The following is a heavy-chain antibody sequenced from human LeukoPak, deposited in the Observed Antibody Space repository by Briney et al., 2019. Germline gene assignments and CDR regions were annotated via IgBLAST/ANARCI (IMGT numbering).Heavy chain of an antibody. V-gene: IGHV4-34*01. Sequence: GSLRLSCAASGFTFSSYWMSWVRQPPGKGLEWIGEINHSGSTNYNPSLKSRVTISVDTSKNQFSLKLSSVTAADTAVYYCARTEAYIYGSGTGTFDYWGQGTLVTVSS. J-gene: IGHJ4*02. CDR2: INHSGST. D-gene: IGHD3-10*01. CDR3: ARTEAYIYGSGTGTFDY. CDR1: GFTFSSYW.